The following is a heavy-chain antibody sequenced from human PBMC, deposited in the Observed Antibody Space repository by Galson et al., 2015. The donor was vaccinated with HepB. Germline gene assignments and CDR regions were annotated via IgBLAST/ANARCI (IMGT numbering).Heavy chain of an antibody. V-gene: IGHV5-51*03. D-gene: IGHD5-24*01. CDR3: ARNGGYNVNYVFFIDV. J-gene: IGHJ6*03. Sequence: QSGAEVKKPGESLKISCKGSGYNFNSHWIGWVRQMPGKGLEWMGIIYPTDSDTRYSPSFQGQVTMSVDKSTSTVYMEWSSPKPSDTAPYYRARNGGYNVNYVFFIDVWGKGTTVACSS. CDR1: GYNFNSHW. CDR2: IYPTDSDT.